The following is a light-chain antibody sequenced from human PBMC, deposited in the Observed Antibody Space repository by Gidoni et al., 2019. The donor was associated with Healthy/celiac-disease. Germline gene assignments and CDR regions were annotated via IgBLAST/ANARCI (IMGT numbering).Light chain of an antibody. J-gene: IGKJ2*01. CDR2: LGS. CDR3: MQALQTRYT. CDR1: QSLLHSNGYNY. V-gene: IGKV2-28*01. Sequence: DIVMTQSPLSLPVTPAEPASISCRSSQSLLHSNGYNYLDWYLQKPGQSPPLLIYLGSNRASGVPDRFSGSGSGTDFTLKISRVEAEDVGVYYCMQALQTRYTFGQGTKLEIK.